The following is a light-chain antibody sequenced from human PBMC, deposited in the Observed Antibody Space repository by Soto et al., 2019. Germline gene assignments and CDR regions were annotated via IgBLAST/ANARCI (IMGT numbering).Light chain of an antibody. CDR3: SSYTSSSDVV. CDR2: DVT. Sequence: QSALTQPASVSASPGQSITLSCTGTSSDVGGYNYVSWYQQFPGKAPKLIIYDVTDRPSGVSDRFSGSKSANTASLIISGLQAEDEADYYCSSYTSSSDVVFGGGTKLTVL. V-gene: IGLV2-14*01. J-gene: IGLJ2*01. CDR1: SSDVGGYNY.